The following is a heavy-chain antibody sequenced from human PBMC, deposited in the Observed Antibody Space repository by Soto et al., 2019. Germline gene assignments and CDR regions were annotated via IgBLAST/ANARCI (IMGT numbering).Heavy chain of an antibody. CDR2: ISVSGGPT. J-gene: IGHJ6*04. CDR1: GFTFSSHA. CDR3: AKGGPRRWRGSSGGV. Sequence: GGSLRLSCTASGFTFSSHAMSWVRQAPGKGLEWVSSISVSGGPTNYADSVKGRFAISRDNSRNTLYLQMNSLRAEDTAVYYCAKGGPRRWRGSSGGVCDKGATVTVSS. D-gene: IGHD3-3*01. V-gene: IGHV3-23*01.